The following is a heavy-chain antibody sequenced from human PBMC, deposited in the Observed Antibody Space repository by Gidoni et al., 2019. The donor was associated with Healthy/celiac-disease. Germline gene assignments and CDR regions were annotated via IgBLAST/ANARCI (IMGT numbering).Heavy chain of an antibody. CDR2: IDYSGSN. D-gene: IGHD3-22*01. Sequence: HVHLQESGPGLLYPSATLSLTLTVSCGSLNTGGYYWSWIRQHPGKGLEGIGYIDYSGSNYYDPSIKSGVTITVGTSKNQFYLKLSSVTATDTAVYDCARGGRDYYDSSGVDYWGQGTLVTVSS. CDR3: ARGGRDYYDSSGVDY. CDR1: CGSLNTGGYY. J-gene: IGHJ4*02. V-gene: IGHV4-31*03.